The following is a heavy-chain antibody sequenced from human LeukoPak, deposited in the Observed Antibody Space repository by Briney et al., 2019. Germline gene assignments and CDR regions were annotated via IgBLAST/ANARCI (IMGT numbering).Heavy chain of an antibody. V-gene: IGHV4-4*02. CDR1: GDSINSLDL. Sequence: SGTLSLTCTVSGDSINSLDLWSWVRQPPGKGLEWIGEMYLSGTTHSNPSVKSRVTISVDKSKNQFSLKLSSVTAADTAVYYCARVAYTGYSSSWYLNPYYYGMDVWGQGTTVTVSS. J-gene: IGHJ6*02. CDR2: MYLSGTT. CDR3: ARVAYTGYSSSWYLNPYYYGMDV. D-gene: IGHD6-13*01.